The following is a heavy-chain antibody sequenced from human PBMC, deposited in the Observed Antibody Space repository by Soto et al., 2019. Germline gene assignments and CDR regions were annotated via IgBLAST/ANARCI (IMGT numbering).Heavy chain of an antibody. CDR3: ARAPNYYDSSGYGGKAFDI. CDR2: IYYSGST. D-gene: IGHD3-22*01. V-gene: IGHV4-59*01. Sequence: KPSETLSLTCTVSGGSISSYYWSWIRQPPGKGLEWIGYIYYSGSTNYNPSLKSRVTISVDTSKNQFSLKLSSVTAADTAVCYCARAPNYYDSSGYGGKAFDIWGQGTMVTVSS. J-gene: IGHJ3*02. CDR1: GGSISSYY.